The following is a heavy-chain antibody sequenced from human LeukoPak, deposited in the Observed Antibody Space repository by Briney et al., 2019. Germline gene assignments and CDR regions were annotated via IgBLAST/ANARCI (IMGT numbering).Heavy chain of an antibody. CDR3: ARADIVLMVYATYFDY. Sequence: ASVNVSCKASGYTFTRYYIHWVRQAPGQGLEWMGIINPSGGSTSYAQKFQGRVTMTRDTSTSTVYMELSSLRSEDTAVYYCARADIVLMVYATYFDYWGQGTLVTVSS. CDR2: INPSGGST. CDR1: GYTFTRYY. D-gene: IGHD2-8*01. J-gene: IGHJ4*02. V-gene: IGHV1-46*01.